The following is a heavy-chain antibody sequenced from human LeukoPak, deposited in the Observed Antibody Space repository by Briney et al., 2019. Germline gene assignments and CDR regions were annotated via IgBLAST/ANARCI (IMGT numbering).Heavy chain of an antibody. CDR3: ARGGYFYGSGSYYNEYNWFDP. CDR2: INHSGST. V-gene: IGHV4-34*01. D-gene: IGHD3-10*01. CDR1: GGSFSGYY. J-gene: IGHJ5*02. Sequence: SETLSLTCAVYGGSFSGYYWSWIRQPPGKGLEWIGGINHSGSTNYNPSLKSRVTISVDTSKNQFSLKLSSVTAADTAVYYCARGGYFYGSGSYYNEYNWFDPWGQGTLVTVSS.